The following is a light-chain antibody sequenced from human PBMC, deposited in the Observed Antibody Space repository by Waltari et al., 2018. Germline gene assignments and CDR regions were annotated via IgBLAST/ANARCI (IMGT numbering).Light chain of an antibody. CDR2: EVI. Sequence: QSALTQPASVSGTPGQSITISCTGTTSDVGNYNLVSWYQHHPGKAPKLMLCEVIKRPSGVSDRFAGSKSGNTASLTISGLQAEDEADYYCCSYAGSGTYIFGTGTKVTVL. V-gene: IGLV2-23*02. CDR1: TSDVGNYNL. CDR3: CSYAGSGTYI. J-gene: IGLJ1*01.